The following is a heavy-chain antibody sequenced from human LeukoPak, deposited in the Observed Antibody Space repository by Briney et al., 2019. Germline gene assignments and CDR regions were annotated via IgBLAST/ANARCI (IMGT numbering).Heavy chain of an antibody. CDR2: ISGSGGST. D-gene: IGHD3-10*01. Sequence: GGSLRLSCAASGFTFSSYAMSWVRQAPGKGLEWVSAISGSGGSTYYADSVKGRFTISRDNSKNTLYLQMNSLRAEDTAVYYCARDTPHYYGSGSYYYMDVWGKGTTVTVSS. J-gene: IGHJ6*03. CDR3: ARDTPHYYGSGSYYYMDV. CDR1: GFTFSSYA. V-gene: IGHV3-23*01.